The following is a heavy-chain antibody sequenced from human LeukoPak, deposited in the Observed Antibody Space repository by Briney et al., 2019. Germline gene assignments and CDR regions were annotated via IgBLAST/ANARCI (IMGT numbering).Heavy chain of an antibody. Sequence: GGSPRLSCAASGFTFSGSDIHWVRQASGKGLEWVGRITTKANNYATASAASLKGRFTISRDDSTNTAYLQMNSLRTEDTALYYCTTYRSGHYWGQGTLVTVSS. CDR1: GFTFSGSD. J-gene: IGHJ4*02. D-gene: IGHD6-19*01. CDR2: ITTKANNYAT. CDR3: TTYRSGHY. V-gene: IGHV3-73*01.